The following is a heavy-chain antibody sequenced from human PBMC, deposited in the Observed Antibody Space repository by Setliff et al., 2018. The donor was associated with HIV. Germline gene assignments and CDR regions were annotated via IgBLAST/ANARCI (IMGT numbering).Heavy chain of an antibody. J-gene: IGHJ4*02. D-gene: IGHD6-19*01. CDR1: VGSVSSGSYY. CDR2: IYDSGST. V-gene: IGHV4-61*01. Sequence: ETLSLTCTVSVGSVSSGSYYWSWIRQPPGKGLEWIGYIYDSGSTNYNPSLKSRVTISVDTSKNQFSLKLSSVTAADTAVYYCERGTYAYSSGWYVDYWGQGTLVTVSS. CDR3: ERGTYAYSSGWYVDY.